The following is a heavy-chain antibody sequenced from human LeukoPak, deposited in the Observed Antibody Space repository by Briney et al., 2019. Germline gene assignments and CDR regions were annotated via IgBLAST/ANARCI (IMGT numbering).Heavy chain of an antibody. V-gene: IGHV3-23*01. Sequence: PGGSLRLSCAASGFTFSSYAMSWVRQAPGKGLGWLSTISGSGGSTYYADCVKGRFSISRDNSKNTLYLQMNSLRAADTAVYYCAKEVGGYDSYYYGMDVWGQGTTVTVSS. J-gene: IGHJ6*02. CDR1: GFTFSSYA. CDR3: AKEVGGYDSYYYGMDV. CDR2: ISGSGGST. D-gene: IGHD5-12*01.